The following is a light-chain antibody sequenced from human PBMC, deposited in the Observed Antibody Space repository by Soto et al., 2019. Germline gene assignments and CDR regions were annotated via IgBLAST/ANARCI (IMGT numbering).Light chain of an antibody. Sequence: DIQMTQSPSSLSASVGDRITITCRASQSISTYLNWYQQKPGKAPKLLIYSASSLQGGVPSRFSGSGSGTDFTLTISSLQPEDFATYYCQQSYSSPPITSGQGTRLEIK. CDR1: QSISTY. CDR3: QQSYSSPPIT. CDR2: SAS. J-gene: IGKJ5*01. V-gene: IGKV1-39*01.